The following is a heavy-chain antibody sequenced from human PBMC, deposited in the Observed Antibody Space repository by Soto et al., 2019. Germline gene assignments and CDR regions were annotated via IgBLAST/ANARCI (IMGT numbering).Heavy chain of an antibody. J-gene: IGHJ5*02. V-gene: IGHV3-21*01. Sequence: PGGSLRLSCAASGFTFSSYSMSWIRQAPGKGLEWVSSISSSSSYIYYADSVKGRFTISRDNAKNSLYLQMNSLRAEDTAVYYCARDRSGGWFDPWGQGTLVTVSS. CDR1: GFTFSSYS. CDR2: ISSSSSYI. CDR3: ARDRSGGWFDP. D-gene: IGHD3-16*01.